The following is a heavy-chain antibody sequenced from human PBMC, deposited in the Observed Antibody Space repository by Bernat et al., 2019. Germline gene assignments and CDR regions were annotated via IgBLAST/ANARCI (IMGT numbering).Heavy chain of an antibody. J-gene: IGHJ6*02. CDR1: GGSFSGYY. Sequence: QVQLQQWGAGLLKPSETLSLTCAVYGGSFSGYYWSWIRQPPGKGLEWIGEINHSGSTNYNPSLKSRVTISVDTSKNQFSLKLSSVTAADTAVYYCAREYGMDVWGQGTTVTVSS. V-gene: IGHV4-34*01. CDR2: INHSGST. CDR3: AREYGMDV.